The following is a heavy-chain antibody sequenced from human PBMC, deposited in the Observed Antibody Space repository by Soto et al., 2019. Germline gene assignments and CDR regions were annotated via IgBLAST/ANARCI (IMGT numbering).Heavy chain of an antibody. CDR1: GGSFSGYY. Sequence: QVQLQQWGAGLLKPSETLSLTCAVYGGSFSGYYWSWIRQPPGKGLEWIGEINHSGSTNYNPSLKSRVTISVDTSKIQFSLKLSSVTAADTAVYYCASYPGYSSSWYIYYWGQGTLVTVSS. CDR2: INHSGST. J-gene: IGHJ4*02. V-gene: IGHV4-34*01. D-gene: IGHD6-13*01. CDR3: ASYPGYSSSWYIYY.